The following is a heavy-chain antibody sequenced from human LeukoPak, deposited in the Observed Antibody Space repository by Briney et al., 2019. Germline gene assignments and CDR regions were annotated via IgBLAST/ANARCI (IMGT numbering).Heavy chain of an antibody. J-gene: IGHJ6*02. D-gene: IGHD3-10*01. CDR1: GGSFSGYY. CDR3: ARTILLWFGEYYGMDV. V-gene: IGHV4-34*01. Sequence: SETLSLTCAVYGGSFSGYYWSWIRQPPGEGLEWIGEINHSGSTNYNPSLKSRVTISVDTSKNQFSLKLSSVTAADTAVYYCARTILLWFGEYYGMDVWGQGTTVTVSS. CDR2: INHSGST.